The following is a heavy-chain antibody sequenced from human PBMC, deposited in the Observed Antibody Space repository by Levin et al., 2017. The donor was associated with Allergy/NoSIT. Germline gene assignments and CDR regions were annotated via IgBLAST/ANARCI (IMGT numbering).Heavy chain of an antibody. D-gene: IGHD5-12*01. CDR3: ATTSGYDAFDI. J-gene: IGHJ3*02. V-gene: IGHV3-73*01. Sequence: ETLSLTCAASGFSFSGSTMYWVRQASGKGLEWVGRIRSKANSYATAYTTSVKGRFTISRDDSKNTAYLQMNSLKTEDTAVYYCATTSGYDAFDIWGQGTMVTVSS. CDR1: GFSFSGST. CDR2: IRSKANSYAT.